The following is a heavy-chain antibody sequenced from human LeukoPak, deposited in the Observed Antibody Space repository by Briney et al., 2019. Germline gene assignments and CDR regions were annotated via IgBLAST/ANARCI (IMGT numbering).Heavy chain of an antibody. CDR3: ARGLPFDI. CDR2: IYHSGST. CDR1: GYSISSGYY. V-gene: IGHV4-38-2*02. Sequence: SETLSLTCTVSGYSISSGYYWGWIRQPPGKGLEWIGSIYHSGSTYYNPSLKSRVTISVDTSKNQFSLKLSSVTAADTAVYYCARGLPFDIWGQGTMVTVSS. J-gene: IGHJ3*02.